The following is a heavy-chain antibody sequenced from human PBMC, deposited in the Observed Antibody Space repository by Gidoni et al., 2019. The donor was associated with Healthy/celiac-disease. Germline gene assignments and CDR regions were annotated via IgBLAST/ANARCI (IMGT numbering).Heavy chain of an antibody. Sequence: QVQLVQSGAEVKKPGASVKVSCKAAGGTFSSYAISWVRQAPGQGLEWMGRFIPILGIANYAQTFQVSVTITAAKSTSTAYMELSSLRSEDTAVYYCARGVITMPRCAFDIWGQGTMVTVSS. J-gene: IGHJ3*02. V-gene: IGHV1-69*04. CDR3: ARGVITMPRCAFDI. CDR1: GGTFSSYA. CDR2: FIPILGIA. D-gene: IGHD3-10*01.